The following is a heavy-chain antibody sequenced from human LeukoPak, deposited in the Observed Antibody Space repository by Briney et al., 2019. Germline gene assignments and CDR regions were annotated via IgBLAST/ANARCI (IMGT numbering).Heavy chain of an antibody. CDR2: IYHSGST. V-gene: IGHV4-38-2*01. J-gene: IGHJ5*02. CDR3: ARLTYGDYVWFDP. Sequence: SETLSLTCAVSGYSISSGYYWGWIRQPPGKGLEWIGSIYHSGSTYYNPSLKSRVTISVDTSKNQFSLKLSSVTAADTAAYYCARLTYGDYVWFDPWGQGTLVTVSS. D-gene: IGHD4-17*01. CDR1: GYSISSGYY.